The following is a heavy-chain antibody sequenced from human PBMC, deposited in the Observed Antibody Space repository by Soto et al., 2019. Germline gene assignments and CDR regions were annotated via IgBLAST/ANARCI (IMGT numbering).Heavy chain of an antibody. D-gene: IGHD5-12*01. Sequence: QVQLVESGGGVVQPGRSLRLSCAASGFTFSSYGMHWVRQAPGKGLEWVAVIWDDGSNKYYADSVKGRFTISRDNSKNTLYLQMNSLRAEDTAVYYCARDGYSGYDWGFDYWGQGTLITVSS. V-gene: IGHV3-33*01. J-gene: IGHJ4*02. CDR2: IWDDGSNK. CDR1: GFTFSSYG. CDR3: ARDGYSGYDWGFDY.